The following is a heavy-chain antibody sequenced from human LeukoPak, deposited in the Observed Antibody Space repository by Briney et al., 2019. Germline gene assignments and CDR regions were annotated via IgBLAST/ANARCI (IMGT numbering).Heavy chain of an antibody. J-gene: IGHJ4*02. D-gene: IGHD3-22*01. Sequence: GGSLRLSCVASGFTFRTYGMSWVRQAPGKGLEWVSSISGSGGSTYYADSVKGRFTISRDNSKNTLSLQMNSLRVEDTAVYYCAKMAVITLDPVDYWGQGTLVTVSS. CDR3: AKMAVITLDPVDY. V-gene: IGHV3-23*01. CDR1: GFTFRTYG. CDR2: ISGSGGST.